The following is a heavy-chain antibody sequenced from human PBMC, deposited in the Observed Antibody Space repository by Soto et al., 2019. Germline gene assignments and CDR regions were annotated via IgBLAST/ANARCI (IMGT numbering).Heavy chain of an antibody. Sequence: EVQLVESGGGLIQPGGSLRLSCAVSGFTVSNNYMSWVRQAPGKGLEGVSVIYSGGYTAYGDSVKGRFTISRDNSKNTLYLQMNALSAHAPACFSWGAPPGGGGYWGQGTLVTVSS. CDR2: IYSGGYT. V-gene: IGHV3-53*01. CDR1: GFTVSNNY. D-gene: IGHD3-16*01. CDR3: GAPPGGGGY. J-gene: IGHJ4*02.